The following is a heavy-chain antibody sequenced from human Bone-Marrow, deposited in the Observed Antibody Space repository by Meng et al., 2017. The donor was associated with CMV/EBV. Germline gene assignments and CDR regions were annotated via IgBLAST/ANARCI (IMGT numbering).Heavy chain of an antibody. CDR1: GFTFSSYS. CDR3: ARGNYYGSGSSFDY. V-gene: IGHV3-48*04. D-gene: IGHD3-10*01. Sequence: GEYLKISCAASGFTFSSYSMNWVRQAPGKGLEWVSYISLSSSTIYYADSMKGRFTISRDNAKNSLFLQMNSLRAEDTAVYYCARGNYYGSGSSFDYWGQGTLVTVSS. CDR2: ISLSSSTI. J-gene: IGHJ4*02.